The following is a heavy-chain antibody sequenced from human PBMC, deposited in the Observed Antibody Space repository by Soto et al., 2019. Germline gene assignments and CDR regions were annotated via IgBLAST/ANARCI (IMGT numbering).Heavy chain of an antibody. CDR2: ISSSSSTI. Sequence: GGSLRLSCAASGFTFSSYSMNWVRQAPGKGLEWVSYISSSSSTIYYADSVKGRFTISRDNAKNSLYLQMNSLRAEDTAVYYCARSEGDIVVVVDAFDIWGQGTMVTVSS. CDR1: GFTFSSYS. J-gene: IGHJ3*02. D-gene: IGHD2-15*01. CDR3: ARSEGDIVVVVDAFDI. V-gene: IGHV3-48*01.